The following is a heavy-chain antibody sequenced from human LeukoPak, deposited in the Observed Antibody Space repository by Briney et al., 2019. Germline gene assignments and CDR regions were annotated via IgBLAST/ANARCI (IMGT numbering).Heavy chain of an antibody. CDR2: IYHSGST. CDR3: ARVGGMTTINNAAFDI. J-gene: IGHJ3*02. D-gene: IGHD5-24*01. Sequence: SETLSLTCTVSGGSINSYYWNWIRQPPGKGLEWIGYIYHSGSTNYNPSLKSRATIPLDTSKNQFSLKLTSVTAADTAIYYCARVGGMTTINNAAFDIWGQGTMVTVSS. CDR1: GGSINSYY. V-gene: IGHV4-59*01.